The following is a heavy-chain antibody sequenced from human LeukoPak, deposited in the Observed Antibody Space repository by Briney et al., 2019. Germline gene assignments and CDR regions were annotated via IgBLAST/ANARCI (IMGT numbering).Heavy chain of an antibody. CDR3: ARSDSSGWSFKYNWFDP. D-gene: IGHD6-19*01. Sequence: SETLSLTCAVYGGSFSGYYWSWIRQPPGKGLESIGEINHSGSTNYNPSLKSRVTISADTSKNQFSLKLSSVTAADTAVYYCARSDSSGWSFKYNWFDPWGQGTLVTVSS. J-gene: IGHJ5*02. V-gene: IGHV4-34*01. CDR2: INHSGST. CDR1: GGSFSGYY.